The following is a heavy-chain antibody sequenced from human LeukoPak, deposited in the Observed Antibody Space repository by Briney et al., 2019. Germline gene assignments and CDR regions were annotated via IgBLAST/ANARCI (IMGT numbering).Heavy chain of an antibody. CDR3: ARAGYSSSTLDY. CDR2: INHSGST. Sequence: SETLSLTCAVYGGSFSGYYWSWIRQPPGKGLEWIGEINHSGSTTYNPSLKSRGTISVDTSKTQCSLKLSSVTAADTAVYYCARAGYSSSTLDYWGQGTLVTVSS. V-gene: IGHV4-34*01. J-gene: IGHJ4*02. D-gene: IGHD6-13*01. CDR1: GGSFSGYY.